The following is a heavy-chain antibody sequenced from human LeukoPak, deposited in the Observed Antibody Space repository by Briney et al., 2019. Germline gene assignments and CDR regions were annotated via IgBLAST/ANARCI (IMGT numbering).Heavy chain of an antibody. CDR3: ARVGDWSNYFGMDA. D-gene: IGHD3-16*01. CDR2: IFGSGVKT. CDR1: GFTFSGHS. Sequence: GGSLRLSCAASGFTFSGHSMTWVRQTPGKGLEWVSVIFGSGVKTYYADSLKGRFTISRDNSKSTLYLQMNSLRADDTAVYYCARVGDWSNYFGMDAWGQGTTVSVSS. V-gene: IGHV3-23*01. J-gene: IGHJ6*02.